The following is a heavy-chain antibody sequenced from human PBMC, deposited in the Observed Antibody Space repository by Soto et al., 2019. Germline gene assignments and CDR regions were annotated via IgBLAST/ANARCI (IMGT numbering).Heavy chain of an antibody. V-gene: IGHV4-59*01. J-gene: IGHJ5*02. CDR3: ARGTTYYCDSSGYNWFDP. Sequence: SETLSLPCTVSGGSISSYYWSWIRQPPGKGLEWIGYIYYSGSTNYNPSLKSRVTISVDTSKNQFSLKLSSVTAADTAVYYCARGTTYYCDSSGYNWFDPWGQGTLVTVSS. D-gene: IGHD3-22*01. CDR2: IYYSGST. CDR1: GGSISSYY.